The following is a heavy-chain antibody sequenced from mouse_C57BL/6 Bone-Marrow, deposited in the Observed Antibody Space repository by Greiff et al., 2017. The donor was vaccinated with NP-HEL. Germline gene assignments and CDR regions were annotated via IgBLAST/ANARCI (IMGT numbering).Heavy chain of an antibody. CDR1: GYSFTGYY. J-gene: IGHJ4*01. CDR2: IYPYNGVS. V-gene: IGHV1-31*01. D-gene: IGHD2-3*01. CDR3: ARERIGYYEGVDY. Sequence: EVQGVESGPELVKPGASVKISCKASGYSFTGYYMHWVKQSHGNILDWIGYIYPYNGVSSYNQKFKGKATLTVDKSSSTAYMGLRSLTSEDSAVYYCARERIGYYEGVDYWGQGTSVTVSS.